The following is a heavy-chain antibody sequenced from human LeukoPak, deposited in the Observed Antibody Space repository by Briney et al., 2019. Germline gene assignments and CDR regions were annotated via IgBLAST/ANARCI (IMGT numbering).Heavy chain of an antibody. J-gene: IGHJ4*02. V-gene: IGHV3-30*09. D-gene: IGHD4-17*01. Sequence: GGSLRLSCAASGFTFSTYVIHWVRQAPGKGLEWVAFISDDGSSKHYADSVKGRFAISRDNSKNTLSLQMNSLRAEDTAGYYCASAYGDYLDHWGQGTLVTVSP. CDR2: ISDDGSSK. CDR1: GFTFSTYV. CDR3: ASAYGDYLDH.